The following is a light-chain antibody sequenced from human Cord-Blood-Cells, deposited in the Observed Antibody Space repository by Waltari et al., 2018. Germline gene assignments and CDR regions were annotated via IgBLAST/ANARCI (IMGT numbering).Light chain of an antibody. Sequence: SYELTQPPLVSVSPAQTASITCPGGNLAVQYACWYQQKPGQSPVLVIYQDSKRPSGITERFSGSNSGNTATLTIGGTQAMDEADYYCQAWDSSTVVFGGGTKLTVL. J-gene: IGLJ2*01. CDR1: NLAVQY. CDR2: QDS. CDR3: QAWDSSTVV. V-gene: IGLV3-1*01.